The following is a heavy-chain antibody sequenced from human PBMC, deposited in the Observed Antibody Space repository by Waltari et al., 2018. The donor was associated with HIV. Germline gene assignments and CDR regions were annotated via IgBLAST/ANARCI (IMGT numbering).Heavy chain of an antibody. CDR3: ARGGYYYDISGYYHY. CDR1: GFTLSNFA. CDR2: IWYDGENK. Sequence: QVQLVESGGGVVQPGRSLRLSCAASGFTLSNFAMHGVRQAPGKGLEWVAVIWYDGENKYYADSVKGRFTISRDNSKNTLYLQMNSLRVEDTAVYYCARGGYYYDISGYYHYWGQGTLVTVSS. J-gene: IGHJ4*02. D-gene: IGHD3-22*01. V-gene: IGHV3-33*01.